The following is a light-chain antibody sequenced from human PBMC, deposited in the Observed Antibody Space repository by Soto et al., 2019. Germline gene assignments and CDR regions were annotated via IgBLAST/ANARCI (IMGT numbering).Light chain of an antibody. Sequence: DIVMTQTPLASPVSLGQPASISCRSSQSLEHRDGTTYLSWLQQRPGQPPRLLIYNISNRFSGVPDRFSGSGAGTYFTLKISRVEAEDAGAYYCVQGTQFPQTFGQGTKLEI. V-gene: IGKV2-24*01. J-gene: IGKJ2*01. CDR1: QSLEHRDGTTY. CDR3: VQGTQFPQT. CDR2: NIS.